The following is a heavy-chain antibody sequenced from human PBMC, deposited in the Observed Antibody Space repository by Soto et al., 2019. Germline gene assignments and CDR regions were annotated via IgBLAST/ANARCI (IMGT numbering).Heavy chain of an antibody. CDR2: MNPNSGNT. CDR3: ARGQEVWWNAGPLGLHGLDV. V-gene: IGHV1-8*01. CDR1: RYTFISYD. Sequence: QVQLVQSGAEVKKSGASVKVSCKASRYTFISYDINWVRQATGQGLEWMGWMNPNSGNTGYVQKFQGRITMTRNTSTNTAYMELSSLRSEDTAVYYCARGQEVWWNAGPLGLHGLDVWGQGTTVTVSS. J-gene: IGHJ6*02. D-gene: IGHD3-16*01.